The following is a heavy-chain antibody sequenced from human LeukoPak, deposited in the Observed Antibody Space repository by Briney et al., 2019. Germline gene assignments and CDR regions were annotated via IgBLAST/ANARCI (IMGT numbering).Heavy chain of an antibody. Sequence: TGGSLRLSCAASGFTFSSYAMSWVRQAPGKGLEWVSAISGRGGSTYYADSVKGRFTISRDNSKNTLYLQMNSLRAEDTAVYYCAMTRDGYNLDFDYWGQGTLVTVSS. J-gene: IGHJ4*02. D-gene: IGHD5-24*01. CDR3: AMTRDGYNLDFDY. CDR1: GFTFSSYA. V-gene: IGHV3-23*01. CDR2: ISGRGGST.